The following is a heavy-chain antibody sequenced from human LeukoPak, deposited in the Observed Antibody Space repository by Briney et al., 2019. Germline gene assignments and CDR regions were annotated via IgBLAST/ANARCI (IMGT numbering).Heavy chain of an antibody. V-gene: IGHV1-69*04. CDR3: ARDGGIAAAGTRTHPPQATWSDP. Sequence: GSSVKVSCKASGGTFSSYAISWVRQAPGQGLEWMGRIIPIFGIANYAQKFQGRVTITADKSTSTAYMELSSLRSEDTAVYYCARDGGIAAAGTRTHPPQATWSDPWARGPLVPVS. CDR2: IIPIFGIA. D-gene: IGHD6-13*01. J-gene: IGHJ5*02. CDR1: GGTFSSYA.